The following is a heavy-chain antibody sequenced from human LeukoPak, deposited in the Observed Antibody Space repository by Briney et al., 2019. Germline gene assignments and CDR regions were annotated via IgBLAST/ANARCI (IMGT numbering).Heavy chain of an antibody. J-gene: IGHJ6*03. CDR2: INHSGST. D-gene: IGHD5-18*01. CDR3: ARTTEGGYTYNYFYYYYMDV. V-gene: IGHV4-38-2*02. CDR1: GYSISSGYY. Sequence: SETLSLTCTVSGYSISSGYYWSWIRQPPGKGLEWIGEINHSGSTNYNPSLKSRVTISVDTSKNQFSLKLSSVTAADTAVYYCARTTEGGYTYNYFYYYYMDVWGKGTTVTISS.